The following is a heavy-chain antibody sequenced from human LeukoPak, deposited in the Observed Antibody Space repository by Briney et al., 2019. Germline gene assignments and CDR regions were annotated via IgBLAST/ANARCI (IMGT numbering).Heavy chain of an antibody. Sequence: SVKVSCKASGCTFSSYAISWVRQAPGQGLEWMGGIIPIFGTANYAQKFQGRVTITEDESMSTAYMELSSLRCEDTAVYDWARDGGGYSSYQSMDVWGKGTTGTVSS. CDR1: GCTFSSYA. D-gene: IGHD5-18*01. CDR2: IIPIFGTA. CDR3: ARDGGGYSSYQSMDV. V-gene: IGHV1-69*01. J-gene: IGHJ6*04.